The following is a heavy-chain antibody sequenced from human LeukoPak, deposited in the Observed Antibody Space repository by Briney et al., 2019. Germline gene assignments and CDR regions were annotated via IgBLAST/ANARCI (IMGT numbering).Heavy chain of an antibody. J-gene: IGHJ4*02. D-gene: IGHD4/OR15-4a*01. CDR3: ASSSRKSANGFDY. CDR2: IIPIFGTA. Sequence: SVKVSCKASGGTFSSYAISWVRQAPGQGLEWMGGIIPIFGTANYAQKFQGRVTITADESTSTAYMELSSLRSEDTAVYYCASSSRKSANGFDYWGQGTLVTVSS. CDR1: GGTFSSYA. V-gene: IGHV1-69*13.